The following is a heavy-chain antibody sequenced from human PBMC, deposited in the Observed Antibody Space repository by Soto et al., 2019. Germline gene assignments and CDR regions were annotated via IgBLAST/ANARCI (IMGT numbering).Heavy chain of an antibody. CDR3: AKDTDRGIYDY. J-gene: IGHJ4*02. CDR2: ISYDESNK. CDR1: GFTFSSYG. D-gene: IGHD3-3*01. V-gene: IGHV3-30*18. Sequence: PAESLTLSCAASGFTFSSYGMHWVRQPQAKGREWVAVISYDESNKYYADSVKGRFTISRYNSKNTLYLQMNSVRAEDTAGDYCAKDTDRGIYDYWGQGTLVTVSS.